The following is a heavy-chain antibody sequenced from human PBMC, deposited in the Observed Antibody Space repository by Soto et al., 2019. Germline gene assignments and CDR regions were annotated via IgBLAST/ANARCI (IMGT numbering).Heavy chain of an antibody. CDR1: GFTFSSYW. J-gene: IGHJ4*02. V-gene: IGHV3-7*01. CDR3: ARDFRNYADIFDY. D-gene: IGHD4-4*01. Sequence: GGSLRLSCAASGFTFSSYWMSWVRQAPGKGLEWVANIKQDGSEKYYVDSVKGRFTISRDNAKNSLYLQMNSLRAEDTAVYYCARDFRNYADIFDYWGQGTLVTVSS. CDR2: IKQDGSEK.